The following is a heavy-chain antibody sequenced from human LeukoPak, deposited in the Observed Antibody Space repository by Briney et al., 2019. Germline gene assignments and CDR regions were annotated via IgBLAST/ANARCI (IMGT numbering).Heavy chain of an antibody. CDR3: ARNRLWLQSDFDY. CDR1: GDSVSSNRAA. J-gene: IGHJ4*02. Sequence: SQTLSLTCAISGDSVSSNRAAWNWIRQPPLRGLEWLGRTFYRSKWSNDYALSVKSRITINADTSKNQFSLQLNSVTPEDTAVYYCARNRLWLQSDFDYWGQGTLVTVSS. D-gene: IGHD5-24*01. CDR2: TFYRSKWSN. V-gene: IGHV6-1*01.